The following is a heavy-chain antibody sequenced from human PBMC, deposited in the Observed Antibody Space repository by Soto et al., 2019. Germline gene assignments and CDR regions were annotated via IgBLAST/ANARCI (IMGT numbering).Heavy chain of an antibody. V-gene: IGHV3-30*03. CDR1: GFTFSSYG. Sequence: GGSLRLSCAASGFTFSSYGMHCVRQAPGKGLEWVAVISYDGSNKHYADSVNGRFTISRDNSKNTLYLQMYSLRTEDTAVYYCARARGEAWYNWNLDASDIWGQGTMVTV. J-gene: IGHJ3*02. CDR2: ISYDGSNK. CDR3: ARARGEAWYNWNLDASDI. D-gene: IGHD1-20*01.